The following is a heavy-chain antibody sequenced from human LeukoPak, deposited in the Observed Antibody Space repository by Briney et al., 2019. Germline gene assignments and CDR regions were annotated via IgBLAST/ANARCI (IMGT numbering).Heavy chain of an antibody. CDR1: GFTFDDYA. J-gene: IGHJ4*02. V-gene: IGHV3-9*01. D-gene: IGHD3-3*01. Sequence: GRSLRLSCAASGFTFDDYAMHWVRQAPGKGLEWVSGISWNSGSIGYADSVKGRFTISRDNAKNSLYLQMSSLRAEDTALYYCAKGYDSLDYWGQGTLVTVSS. CDR3: AKGYDSLDY. CDR2: ISWNSGSI.